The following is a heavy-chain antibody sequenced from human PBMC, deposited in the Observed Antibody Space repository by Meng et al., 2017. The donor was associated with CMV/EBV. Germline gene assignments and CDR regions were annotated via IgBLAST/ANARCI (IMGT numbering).Heavy chain of an antibody. J-gene: IGHJ4*02. CDR1: GFTFSSYS. D-gene: IGHD3-10*01. Sequence: GGSLRLSCAASGFTFSSYSMNWVRQAPGKGLEWVSSISSSSSYIYYADSVKGRFTISRDNSNNTLYVQMNSLTVEDTAVYYCAKGRGGAGTSYFDSWGQGTLVTVSS. CDR2: ISSSSSYI. CDR3: AKGRGGAGTSYFDS. V-gene: IGHV3-21*04.